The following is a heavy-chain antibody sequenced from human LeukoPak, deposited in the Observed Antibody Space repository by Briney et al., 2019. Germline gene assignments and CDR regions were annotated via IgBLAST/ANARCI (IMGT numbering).Heavy chain of an antibody. CDR2: IKQDGSEK. D-gene: IGHD5-12*01. CDR1: GFTFSSYW. J-gene: IGHJ3*02. Sequence: GGSLRLSCAASGFTFSSYWMSWVREAPGEGLEWVANIKQDGSEKYYVDSVKGRFSISRDNAKNSLYLQMNSLRAEDTAMYHCARDRYVSSIWGQGTMVTVSS. CDR3: ARDRYVSSI. V-gene: IGHV3-7*03.